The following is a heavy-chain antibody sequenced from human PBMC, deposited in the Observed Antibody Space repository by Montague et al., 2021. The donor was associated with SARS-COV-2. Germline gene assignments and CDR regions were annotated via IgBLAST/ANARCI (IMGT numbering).Heavy chain of an antibody. CDR3: ARQGFSESGGFFI. CDR2: VFYSGAT. Sequence: SETLSLTCSVSGDSINGCYWCWIWHPPPTGLERICSVFYSGATNYNPSPTSRVTMSADTSKNQVSFKVKSVTAADAAADYWARQGFSESGGFFIWGQGTLVTVSS. V-gene: IGHV4-59*01. D-gene: IGHD2-15*01. CDR1: GDSINGCY. J-gene: IGHJ4*02.